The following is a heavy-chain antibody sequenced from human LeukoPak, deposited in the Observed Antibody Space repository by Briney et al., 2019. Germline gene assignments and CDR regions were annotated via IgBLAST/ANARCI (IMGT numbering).Heavy chain of an antibody. D-gene: IGHD1-1*01. CDR2: INPNSGGS. CDR3: ARALTRGYNGY. V-gene: IGHV1-2*02. CDR1: GYTYTGYY. Sequence: ASVKVSCLSSGYTYTGYYMHWLRQAAGQGVAWMGWINPNSGGSNYAQKLQGRVILTRHTHISTAYMELGRLRSDDTAVYYCARALTRGYNGYWGEGTLVSVCS. J-gene: IGHJ4*02.